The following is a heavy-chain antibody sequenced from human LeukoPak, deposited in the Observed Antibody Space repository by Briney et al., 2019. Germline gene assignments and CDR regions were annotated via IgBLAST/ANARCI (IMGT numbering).Heavy chain of an antibody. V-gene: IGHV4-34*01. CDR2: IKHRGNT. D-gene: IGHD3-3*01. CDR1: GGSFSGSY. J-gene: IGHJ6*03. CDR3: ARKAHSPRPDFWSGYGYYYYYMDV. Sequence: SETLSLTCAVYGGSFSGSYWSWIRQPPGKGLEWIGGIKHRGNTNHNPTLKSGVTISVDASKNQFSLKLSSVTDADTAVYYCARKAHSPRPDFWSGYGYYYYYMDVWGKGTTVTVSS.